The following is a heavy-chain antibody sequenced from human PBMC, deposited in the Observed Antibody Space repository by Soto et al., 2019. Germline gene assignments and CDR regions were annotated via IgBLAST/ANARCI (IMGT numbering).Heavy chain of an antibody. CDR1: GGTFSSYT. J-gene: IGHJ4*02. D-gene: IGHD1-26*01. CDR3: ARDSGVEMATNLNY. CDR2: IIPILGIA. Sequence: QVQLVQSGAEVKKPGSSVKVSCKASGGTFSSYTISWVRQAPGQGLEWMGRIIPILGIANYAQKFQGRVTITADKSTSTAYMELSSLRSEDTAVYYCARDSGVEMATNLNYWGQGTLVTVSS. V-gene: IGHV1-69*08.